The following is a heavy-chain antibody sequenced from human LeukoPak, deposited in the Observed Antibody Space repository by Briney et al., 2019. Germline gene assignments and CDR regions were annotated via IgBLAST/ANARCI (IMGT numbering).Heavy chain of an antibody. CDR2: ISWNSGSI. J-gene: IGHJ6*02. Sequence: GGSLRLSCAASGFTFDDYAMHWVRQAPGKGLEWVSGISWNSGSIGYADSVKGRFTISRDNAKNSLYLQMNSLRAEDTALYYRAKDDGPPPPSPSDYYGMDVWGQGTTVTVSS. CDR3: AKDDGPPPPSPSDYYGMDV. CDR1: GFTFDDYA. V-gene: IGHV3-9*01. D-gene: IGHD2-2*01.